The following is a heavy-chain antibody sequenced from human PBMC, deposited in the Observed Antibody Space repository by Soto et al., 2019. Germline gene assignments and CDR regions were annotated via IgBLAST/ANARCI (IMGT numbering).Heavy chain of an antibody. CDR3: ARVVGWDSSGYYHGRWFDP. CDR2: IYHSGST. V-gene: IGHV4-30-2*01. CDR1: GGSISSGGYS. J-gene: IGHJ5*02. D-gene: IGHD3-22*01. Sequence: PSETLSLTCAVSGGSISSGGYSWSWIRQPPGKGLEWIAYIYHSGSTYYNPSLKSRVTMSVDRSKNQFSLKLSSVTAADTAVYYCARVVGWDSSGYYHGRWFDPWGQGTLVTVSS.